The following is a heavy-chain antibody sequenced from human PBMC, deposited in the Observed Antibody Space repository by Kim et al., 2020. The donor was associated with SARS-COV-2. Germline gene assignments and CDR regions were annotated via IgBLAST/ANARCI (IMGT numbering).Heavy chain of an antibody. J-gene: IGHJ5*02. Sequence: QKFQGWVTMTRDTSISTAYMELSRLRSDDTAVYYCARARIGTGGDNWFDPWGQGTLVTVSS. D-gene: IGHD3-16*01. CDR3: ARARIGTGGDNWFDP. V-gene: IGHV1-2*04.